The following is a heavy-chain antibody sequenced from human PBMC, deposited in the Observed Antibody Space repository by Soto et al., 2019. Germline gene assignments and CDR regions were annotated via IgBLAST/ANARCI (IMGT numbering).Heavy chain of an antibody. J-gene: IGHJ6*02. CDR3: ARVERGSSSSDYYYGMDV. CDR2: IIPIFGTA. Sequence: QVQLVQSGAEVKKPGSSVKVSCKASGGTFSSYAISWVRQAPGQGLEWMGGIIPIFGTANYARKFQGRVTITADESTSTAYMELSSLRSEDTAVYYCARVERGSSSSDYYYGMDVWGQGTTVTVSS. V-gene: IGHV1-69*01. CDR1: GGTFSSYA. D-gene: IGHD6-6*01.